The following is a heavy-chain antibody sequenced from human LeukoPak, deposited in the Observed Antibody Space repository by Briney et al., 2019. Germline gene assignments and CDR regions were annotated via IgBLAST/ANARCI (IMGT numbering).Heavy chain of an antibody. Sequence: SEPLSLTCVVSGGSYTGYYCNWFRQPPGKGLEWIGEINHSGSSSYNPSLQSRVTMSVNTSNNQFSLKMTSVTAADTAVYYCARDPGIIGTAVDFWGQGTLVTVSS. D-gene: IGHD1-7*01. CDR2: INHSGSS. CDR3: ARDPGIIGTAVDF. J-gene: IGHJ4*02. V-gene: IGHV4-34*01. CDR1: GGSYTGYY.